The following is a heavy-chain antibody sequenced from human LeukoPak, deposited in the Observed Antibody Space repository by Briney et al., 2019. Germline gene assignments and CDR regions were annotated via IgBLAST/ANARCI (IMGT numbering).Heavy chain of an antibody. CDR2: ISWNSGSI. J-gene: IGHJ6*03. V-gene: IGHV3-9*03. CDR1: GFTFDDYA. CDR3: AKDKHDYYYYYYMDV. D-gene: IGHD1-1*01. Sequence: GRSLRLSCAASGFTFDDYAMHWVRQAPGKGLEWVSGISWNSGSIGYADPVKGRFTISRDNAKNSLYLQMNSLRAEDMALYYCAKDKHDYYYYYYMDVWGKGTTVTVSS.